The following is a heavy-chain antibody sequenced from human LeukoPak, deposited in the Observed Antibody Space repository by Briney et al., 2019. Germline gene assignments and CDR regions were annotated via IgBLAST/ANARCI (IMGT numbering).Heavy chain of an antibody. J-gene: IGHJ4*02. CDR1: GFTFRSYN. CDR2: ISSSSSYI. V-gene: IGHV3-21*01. CDR3: ARGASRADY. Sequence: GGSLRLSCAASGFTFRSYNMNWVRQAPGKWPEWVSSISSSSSYIYYADSVKGRFTISRDNAKNSLYLQMNSLRAEDTALYYCARGASRADYWGQGTLVTVSS.